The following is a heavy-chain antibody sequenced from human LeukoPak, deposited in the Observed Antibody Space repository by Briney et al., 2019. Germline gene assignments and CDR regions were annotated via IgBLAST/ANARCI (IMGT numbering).Heavy chain of an antibody. J-gene: IGHJ6*04. CDR1: GFTFSSYG. D-gene: IGHD5-18*01. V-gene: IGHV3-30*02. CDR3: ARDPATAMASRAMDV. Sequence: PGGSLRLCCAASGFTFSSYGMHWVRQAPGKGLEWVAFIRYDGSNKYYADSVKGRFTISRDNSKNTLYLQMNSLRAEDTAVYYCARDPATAMASRAMDVWGKGTTVTVSS. CDR2: IRYDGSNK.